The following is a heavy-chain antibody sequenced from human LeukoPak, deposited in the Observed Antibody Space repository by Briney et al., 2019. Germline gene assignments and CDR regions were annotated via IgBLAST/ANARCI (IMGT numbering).Heavy chain of an antibody. CDR3: ARVYGSGSYLDY. CDR1: GFIFSNSW. Sequence: GGSLRLSCAASGFIFSNSWMNWVRQAPGKGLEWVANINQDGSDQYYVDSVKGRFTISRDNAKNSLYLQMNSLRAEDTAVYYCARVYGSGSYLDYWGQGTLVTVSS. V-gene: IGHV3-7*01. J-gene: IGHJ4*02. D-gene: IGHD3-10*01. CDR2: INQDGSDQ.